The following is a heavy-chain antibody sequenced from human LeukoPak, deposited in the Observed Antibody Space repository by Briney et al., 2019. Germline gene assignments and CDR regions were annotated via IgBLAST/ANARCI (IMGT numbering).Heavy chain of an antibody. V-gene: IGHV4-59*01. D-gene: IGHD2-2*01. Sequence: SETLSLTCTVSGGSISSYYWSWIRQPPGKGLEWIGYIYYSGSTNYNPSLTGRVTILVDTSKNQFSLRLSSVTVAETAVYYCARGEGYCSSTSCYADAFDIWGQGTMVTVSS. CDR2: IYYSGST. CDR1: GGSISSYY. J-gene: IGHJ3*02. CDR3: ARGEGYCSSTSCYADAFDI.